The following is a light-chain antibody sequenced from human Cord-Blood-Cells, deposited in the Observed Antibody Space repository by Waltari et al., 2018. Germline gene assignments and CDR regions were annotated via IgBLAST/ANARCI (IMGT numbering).Light chain of an antibody. CDR2: EGS. Sequence: QSALTQPASVSGSPGQSITISCTGTSSDVGSYNLVSWYQQHPGKAPKHMIYEGSKRPSGVSRRFSGSKSGNTASLTISGLQAEDEADYYCCSYAGSSTHVVFVGGTKLTVL. J-gene: IGLJ2*01. V-gene: IGLV2-23*01. CDR1: SSDVGSYNL. CDR3: CSYAGSSTHVV.